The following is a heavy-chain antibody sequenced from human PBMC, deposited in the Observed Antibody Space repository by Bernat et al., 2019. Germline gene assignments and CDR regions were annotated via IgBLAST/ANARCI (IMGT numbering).Heavy chain of an antibody. CDR3: ARVDRSSRLNAFDI. J-gene: IGHJ3*02. Sequence: QVQLQESGPGLVKPSQTLSLTCTVSGGSISSGGYYWSWIRQHPGKGLEWIGYIYYSGSTYYNPSLKSRVTISVDKSKNQFSLKLSSVTAADTAVYYCARVDRSSRLNAFDIWGQGTMVTVSS. D-gene: IGHD6-13*01. CDR1: GGSISSGGYY. V-gene: IGHV4-31*03. CDR2: IYYSGST.